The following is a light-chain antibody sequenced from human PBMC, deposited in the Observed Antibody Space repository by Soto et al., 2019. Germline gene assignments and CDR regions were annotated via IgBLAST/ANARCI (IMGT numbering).Light chain of an antibody. J-gene: IGKJ1*01. CDR3: LKDYNYQWK. V-gene: IGKV1-6*01. CDR2: AAS. CDR1: QGIRND. Sequence: AIQMTQSPSSLSASVGDVVTITCRASQGIRNDLGWYQQKPGKAPKLLIYAASSLQSGVPSRFSGSGSGTDFTLTISSLQPEDFATYYCLKDYNYQWKFGQGTKVDIK.